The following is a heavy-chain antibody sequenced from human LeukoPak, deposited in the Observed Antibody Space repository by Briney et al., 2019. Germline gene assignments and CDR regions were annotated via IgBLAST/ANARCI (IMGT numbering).Heavy chain of an antibody. V-gene: IGHV1-69*05. CDR1: GGTFSSYA. CDR3: ARDRSGHGYTTPDY. D-gene: IGHD5-24*01. J-gene: IGHJ4*02. CDR2: IIPIFGTA. Sequence: SVKVSCKASGGTFSSYAISWVRQAPGQGLEWMGGIIPIFGTANYAQKFQGRVTITTDESTSTAYMELSSLRSEDTAVYYCARDRSGHGYTTPDYWGQGTLVTVSS.